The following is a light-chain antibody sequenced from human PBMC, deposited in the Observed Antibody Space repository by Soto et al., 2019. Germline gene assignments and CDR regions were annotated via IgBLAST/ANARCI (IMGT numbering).Light chain of an antibody. CDR1: SSDVGGYKY. CDR2: AVN. CDR3: SSYAGSNNYV. Sequence: QSVLTQPPSASGSPGQSVTISCTETSSDVGGYKYVSWYQQYPGKAPKLMIYAVNKRPSGVPDRFSGSKSGNTASLTVSGLQAEGEADYYCSSYAGSNNYVFGTGTKV. J-gene: IGLJ1*01. V-gene: IGLV2-8*01.